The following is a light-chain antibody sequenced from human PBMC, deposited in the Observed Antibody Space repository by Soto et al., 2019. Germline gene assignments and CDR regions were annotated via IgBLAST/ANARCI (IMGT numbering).Light chain of an antibody. J-gene: IGKJ4*01. CDR3: QHYNELPLS. Sequence: IEFTKYQTTLCLSPGERANLSCAASQTVSSSYLAWYQQKPGLAPRLLIYDASSRATGIPDRFSGSGSGTDFTLTISSLQSEDFAVYYCQHYNELPLSCGGGTKGAIK. CDR1: QTVSSSY. V-gene: IGKV3D-20*01. CDR2: DAS.